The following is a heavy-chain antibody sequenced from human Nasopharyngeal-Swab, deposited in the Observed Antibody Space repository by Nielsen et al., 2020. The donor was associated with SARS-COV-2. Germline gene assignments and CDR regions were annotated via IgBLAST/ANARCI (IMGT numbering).Heavy chain of an antibody. Sequence: PGKGLEWIGEINHSGSTNYNPSLKSRVTISVDTSKNQFSLKLSSVTAAGTAVYYCARVLRGVAARPLGFGYYYYYYMDVWGKGTTVTVSS. D-gene: IGHD6-6*01. J-gene: IGHJ6*03. CDR3: ARVLRGVAARPLGFGYYYYYYMDV. V-gene: IGHV4-34*01. CDR2: INHSGST.